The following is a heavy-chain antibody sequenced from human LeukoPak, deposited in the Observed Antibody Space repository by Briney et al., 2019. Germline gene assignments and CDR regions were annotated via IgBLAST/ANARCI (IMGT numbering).Heavy chain of an antibody. V-gene: IGHV4-59*11. CDR2: MYHSGST. CDR1: GGSISSHY. J-gene: IGHJ4*02. D-gene: IGHD4-17*01. Sequence: SETLSLTCTVSGGSISSHYWSWIRQPPGKGLEWIGYMYHSGSTNYNPSLKSRVTISVDTSKNQFSLKLSSVTAADTAVYYCARGYGGDYASNDYWGQGTLVTVSS. CDR3: ARGYGGDYASNDY.